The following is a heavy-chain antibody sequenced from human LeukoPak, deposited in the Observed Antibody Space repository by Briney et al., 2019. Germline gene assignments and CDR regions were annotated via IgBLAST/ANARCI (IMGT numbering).Heavy chain of an antibody. Sequence: GGSLRLSCAASGFTLSGNSTNWVRRAPGKGLVWVSSTYADGSTFYADSVKGRFTISRDNAKNTVYLQMNSLRGEDTAVYYCTGSGGNSCWGQGTMVTVSS. D-gene: IGHD6-19*01. CDR2: TYADGST. J-gene: IGHJ3*01. CDR1: GFTLSGNS. CDR3: TGSGGNSC. V-gene: IGHV3-74*01.